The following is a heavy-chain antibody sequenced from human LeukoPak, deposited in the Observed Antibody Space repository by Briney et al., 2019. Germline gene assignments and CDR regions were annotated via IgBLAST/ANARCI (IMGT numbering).Heavy chain of an antibody. CDR2: ISGSGGST. CDR3: AKVATSRYYDSSGYYSSAPSYYFDY. J-gene: IGHJ4*02. V-gene: IGHV3-23*01. D-gene: IGHD3-22*01. Sequence: GGSLRLSCAASGLTFSSYAMSWVRQAPGKGLEWVSAISGSGGSTYYADSVKGRFTISRDNSKNTLYLQMNSLGAEDTAVYYCAKVATSRYYDSSGYYSSAPSYYFDYWGQGTLVTVSS. CDR1: GLTFSSYA.